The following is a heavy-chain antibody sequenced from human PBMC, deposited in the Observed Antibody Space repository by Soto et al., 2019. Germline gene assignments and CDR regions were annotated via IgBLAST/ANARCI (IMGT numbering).Heavy chain of an antibody. V-gene: IGHV3-30*03. CDR1: GFTFSSYG. CDR3: ARDYSILTGYGMDV. D-gene: IGHD3-9*01. Sequence: PGGSLRLSCAASGFTFSSYGMHWVRQAPGRGLEWVAVISYDGSNKYYADSVKGRFTISRDNSKNTLYLQMNSLRAEDTAVYYCARDYSILTGYGMDVWGQGTTVTVSS. CDR2: ISYDGSNK. J-gene: IGHJ6*02.